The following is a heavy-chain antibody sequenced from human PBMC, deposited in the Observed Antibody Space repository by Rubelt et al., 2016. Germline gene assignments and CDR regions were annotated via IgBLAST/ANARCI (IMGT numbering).Heavy chain of an antibody. CDR2: ICVSGGTT. V-gene: IGHV4-39*01. Sequence: QLQLQESGPGLVKPSETLSLTCTVSGGSISSSSYYWGWIRQPPGKGLEWIGSICVSGGTTHYQKSLMTRVTVSGDTSKNQWSLRLRSGTAADTAVYYCARHQIIRDMTRGGSFDPWGQGTLVTVSS. CDR1: GGSISSSSYY. D-gene: IGHD3-16*01. CDR3: ARHQIIRDMTRGGSFDP. J-gene: IGHJ5*02.